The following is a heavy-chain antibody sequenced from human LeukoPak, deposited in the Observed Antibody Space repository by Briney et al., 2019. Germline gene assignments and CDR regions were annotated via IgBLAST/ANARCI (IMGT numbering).Heavy chain of an antibody. CDR1: GASITTYY. J-gene: IGHJ5*02. CDR2: IHYSGST. Sequence: SETLSLTCTVSGASITTYYWSWVRQPPGKGLEWIGHIHYSGSTNYNPSLTSRVTMSVDRSKNQFSLKLSSVTAADTAVYYCARNYWNDPYNWFDPWGQGTLVTVSS. CDR3: ARNYWNDPYNWFDP. V-gene: IGHV4-59*12. D-gene: IGHD1-1*01.